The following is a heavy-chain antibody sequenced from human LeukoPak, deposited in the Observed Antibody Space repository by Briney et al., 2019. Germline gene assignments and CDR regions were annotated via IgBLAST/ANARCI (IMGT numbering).Heavy chain of an antibody. CDR3: ARAPLHGSGSYYSWFDP. D-gene: IGHD3-10*01. CDR2: IYSGGGT. J-gene: IGHJ5*02. CDR1: GFTVSSNY. V-gene: IGHV3-53*01. Sequence: GGSLRLSCAASGFTVSSNYMSWVRQAPGKGLEWVSIIYSGGGTYYADSVKGRFTISRDSSKNTLYLQMNSLRAEDTAVYYCARAPLHGSGSYYSWFDPWGQGTLVTVSS.